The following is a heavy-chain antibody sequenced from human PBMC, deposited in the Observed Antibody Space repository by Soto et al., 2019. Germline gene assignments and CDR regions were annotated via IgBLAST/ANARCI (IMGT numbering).Heavy chain of an antibody. V-gene: IGHV1-3*01. CDR3: ASRPLLGGDV. D-gene: IGHD3-10*01. J-gene: IGHJ6*02. CDR1: GYTFTSYA. CDR2: INAGNGNT. Sequence: QVQLVQSGAAVKKPGASVKVSCKASGYTFTSYAMHWVRQAPGQRLEWMGWINAGNGNTKYSQKFQGRVTISRDTSASTTYMEPSSLRSKDTAVYYCASRPLLGGDVWGQGTTVTVSS.